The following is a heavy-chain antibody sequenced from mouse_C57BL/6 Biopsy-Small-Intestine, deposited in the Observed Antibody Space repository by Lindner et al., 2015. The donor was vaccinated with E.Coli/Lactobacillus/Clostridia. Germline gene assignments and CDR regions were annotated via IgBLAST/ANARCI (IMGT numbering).Heavy chain of an antibody. CDR2: IYPGGGYT. CDR3: ARSLYDYFDY. V-gene: IGHV1-63*01. CDR1: GYTFTNYW. J-gene: IGHJ2*01. D-gene: IGHD2-3*01. Sequence: VQLQESGADLVRPGTSVKMSCKASGYTFTNYWIGWAKQRPGHGLEWIGDIYPGGGYTNYNEKFKGEATLTADKSSRTAYMQFSSLTSEDSAIYYCARSLYDYFDYWGQGTTLTVSS.